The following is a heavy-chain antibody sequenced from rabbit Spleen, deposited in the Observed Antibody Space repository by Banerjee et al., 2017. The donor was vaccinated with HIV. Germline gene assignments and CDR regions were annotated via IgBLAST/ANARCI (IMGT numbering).Heavy chain of an antibody. CDR3: ARGSATMTMVITGYYLSL. J-gene: IGHJ3*01. Sequence: QSLEESGGDLVKPGASLTLTCTASGFDLSSYYYICWVRQAPGKGLEWIACIYTGSGSTYYASWAKGRFTISKTSSTTVTLQLNSLTAADTATYFCARGSATMTMVITGYYLSLWGQGTLVTVS. CDR1: GFDLSSYYY. V-gene: IGHV1S40*01. CDR2: IYTGSGST. D-gene: IGHD2-1*01.